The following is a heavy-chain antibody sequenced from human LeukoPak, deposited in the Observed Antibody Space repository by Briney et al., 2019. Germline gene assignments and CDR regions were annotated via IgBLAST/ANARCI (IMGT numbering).Heavy chain of an antibody. V-gene: IGHV1-8*01. D-gene: IGHD2-15*01. J-gene: IGHJ5*02. CDR2: MNPNSGNT. CDR3: ARSPPLGYCSGGSCYDEYNWFDP. Sequence: ASVKVSCKASGYTFTSYAINWVRQATGQGLEWMGWMNPNSGNTGYAQKFQGRVTMTRNTSISTAYMELSSLRSEDTAVYYCARSPPLGYCSGGSCYDEYNWFDPWGQGTLVTVSS. CDR1: GYTFTSYA.